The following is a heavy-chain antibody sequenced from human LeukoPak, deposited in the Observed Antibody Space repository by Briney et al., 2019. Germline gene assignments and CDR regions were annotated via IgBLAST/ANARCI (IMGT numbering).Heavy chain of an antibody. D-gene: IGHD1-26*01. CDR2: ISYGGSTI. CDR3: VAWGNSGNS. J-gene: IGHJ3*01. CDR1: GFTFSSNS. Sequence: GGSLRLSCTASGFTFSSNSMNWVRQAPGKGLEWVSYISYGGSTIYYADSVKGRFIISRDNAKNSLYLQMNSLRDEDTAVYYCVAWGNSGNSWGQGTMVIVSS. V-gene: IGHV3-48*02.